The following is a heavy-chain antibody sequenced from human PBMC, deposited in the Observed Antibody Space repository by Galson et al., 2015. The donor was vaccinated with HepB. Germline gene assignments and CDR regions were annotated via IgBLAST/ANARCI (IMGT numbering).Heavy chain of an antibody. J-gene: IGHJ4*02. Sequence: SLRLSCAASGFTFSDYYMSWIRQAPGKGLEWVSYISSSSSYTNYADSVKGRFTISRDNAKNSLYLQMNSLRAEDTAVYYCARDRGGWYYFDYWGQGTLVTVSS. D-gene: IGHD6-19*01. V-gene: IGHV3-11*06. CDR2: ISSSSSYT. CDR1: GFTFSDYY. CDR3: ARDRGGWYYFDY.